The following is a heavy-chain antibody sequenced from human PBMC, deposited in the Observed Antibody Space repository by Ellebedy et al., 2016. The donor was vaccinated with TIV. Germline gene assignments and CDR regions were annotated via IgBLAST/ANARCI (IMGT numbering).Heavy chain of an antibody. D-gene: IGHD2-21*01. CDR2: FDPEDGET. CDR1: GYSLTELS. J-gene: IGHJ3*01. CDR3: ATDSSKSRLVMVASAQAFDV. Sequence: AASVKVSCKVSGYSLTELSMHWVRQAPGKGLEWMGGFDPEDGETTYAQKFQGRIILTEYTSSDTAYMELSNLRSEDTAVYFFATDSSKSRLVMVASAQAFDVWGQGTLVTVSS. V-gene: IGHV1-24*01.